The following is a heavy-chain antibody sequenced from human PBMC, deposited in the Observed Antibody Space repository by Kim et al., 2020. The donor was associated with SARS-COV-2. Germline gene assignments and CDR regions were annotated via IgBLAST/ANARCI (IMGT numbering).Heavy chain of an antibody. D-gene: IGHD3-22*01. J-gene: IGHJ4*01. Sequence: ASVKVSCKSSGYSFSNYGLVWARQAPGQGLEWMGWISSNSGHTKYAQNVQGRVTLTTDTSTNTCYMELSSLRSDDTAVYYCAPYYDSNSYRGQWDWGQGT. CDR2: ISSNSGHT. CDR1: GYSFSNYG. V-gene: IGHV1-18*01. CDR3: APYYDSNSYRGQWD.